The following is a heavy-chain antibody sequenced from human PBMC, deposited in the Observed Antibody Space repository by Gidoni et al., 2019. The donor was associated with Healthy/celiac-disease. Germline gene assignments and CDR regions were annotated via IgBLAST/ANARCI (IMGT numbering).Heavy chain of an antibody. Sequence: EVQLVESGGGLVQPGRSLRLSCAASGFTFDDYAMHWVRQAPGKGLEWVSGISWNSGSIGYADSVKGRFTISRDNAKNSLYLQMNSLRAEDTALYYCAKLTGGYYFDYWGQGTLVTVSS. D-gene: IGHD1-26*01. J-gene: IGHJ4*02. CDR1: GFTFDDYA. CDR3: AKLTGGYYFDY. V-gene: IGHV3-9*01. CDR2: ISWNSGSI.